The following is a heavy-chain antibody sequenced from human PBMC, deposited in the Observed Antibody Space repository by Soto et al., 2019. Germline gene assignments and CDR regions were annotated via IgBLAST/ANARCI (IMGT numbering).Heavy chain of an antibody. CDR1: GFTFSNAW. D-gene: IGHD4-4*01. V-gene: IGHV3-15*01. Sequence: GGSLRLSCAASGFTFSNAWMSWVRQAPGKGLEWVGRIKSKTDGGTTDYAAPVKGRFTISRDDSKNTLYLQMNSLKTEDTAVYYCTTDESWTTVYNWFDPWGQGTLVTVSS. CDR2: IKSKTDGGTT. J-gene: IGHJ5*02. CDR3: TTDESWTTVYNWFDP.